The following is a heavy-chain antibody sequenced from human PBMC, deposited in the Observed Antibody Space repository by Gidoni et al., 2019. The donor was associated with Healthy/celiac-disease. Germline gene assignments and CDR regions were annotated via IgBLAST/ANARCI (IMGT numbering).Heavy chain of an antibody. Sequence: LGLVKPSETLSLTCTVSGCSISSSSHYWGWIRQPPGKGLVWIGSIYYSGSDYYNPSLESRVTISVDTSKNQFSLMLSSVTAADTAVYYCARQIAAVGTPSYWYFDLWGRGTLVTVSS. D-gene: IGHD6-13*01. CDR2: IYYSGSD. CDR1: GCSISSSSHY. CDR3: ARQIAAVGTPSYWYFDL. V-gene: IGHV4-39*01. J-gene: IGHJ2*01.